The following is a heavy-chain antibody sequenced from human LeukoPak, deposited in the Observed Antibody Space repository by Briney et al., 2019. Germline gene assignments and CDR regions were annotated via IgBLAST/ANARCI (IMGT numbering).Heavy chain of an antibody. CDR3: ARPRIAAAGTGYFDY. CDR1: GYTFTGYY. V-gene: IGHV1-2*02. J-gene: IGHJ4*02. CDR2: INPNSGGT. D-gene: IGHD6-13*01. Sequence: ASVTVSCKASGYTFTGYYMHWLRQSPGQGLEWMGWINPNSGGTNYAQKFQGRVTMTRDTSISTAYMELSRLRSDDTAVYYCARPRIAAAGTGYFDYWGQGTLVTVSS.